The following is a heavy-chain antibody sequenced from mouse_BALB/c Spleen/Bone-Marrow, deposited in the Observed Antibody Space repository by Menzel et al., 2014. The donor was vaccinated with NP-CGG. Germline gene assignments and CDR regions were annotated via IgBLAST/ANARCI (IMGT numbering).Heavy chain of an antibody. CDR2: ISSGSSTI. CDR3: AIEGYYDY. CDR1: GFTFSSFG. Sequence: EVMLVESGGGLVQPGGSRKLFCAASGFTFSSFGMHWVRQAPEKGLEWVAYISSGSSTIYYADTVKGRFTISRDNPKNTLFLQMTSLRSEDTAMYYCAIEGYYDYWGQGTTLTVSS. D-gene: IGHD2-3*01. V-gene: IGHV5-17*02. J-gene: IGHJ2*01.